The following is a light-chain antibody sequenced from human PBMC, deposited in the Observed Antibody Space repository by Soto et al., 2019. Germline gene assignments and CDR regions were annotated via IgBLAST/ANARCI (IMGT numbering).Light chain of an antibody. CDR1: QSVSNNY. CDR3: QQYGSSPLT. J-gene: IGKJ3*01. Sequence: EIVLTQSPGTLSLSPGERGILSCRASQSVSNNYLAWYQQKPGQAPRLLIYGAYTRVTGIPDRFSGSGSGTDFTLPISRLEPEDFAVYYCQQYGSSPLTFGPGTKVDIK. CDR2: GAY. V-gene: IGKV3-20*01.